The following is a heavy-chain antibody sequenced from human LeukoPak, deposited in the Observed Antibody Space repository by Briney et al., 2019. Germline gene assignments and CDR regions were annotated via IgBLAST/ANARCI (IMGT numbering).Heavy chain of an antibody. CDR3: ARVKGSAVLDP. CDR1: GGSISSYY. Sequence: SSETLSLTCTVSGGSISSYYWSWLRQPAGKGLEWLGRIYTSGSTNYNPSLKSRVTMSVDTSKNQFSLKLSSVTAADTAVYYCARVKGSAVLDPWGQGTLVTVSS. V-gene: IGHV4-4*07. J-gene: IGHJ5*02. CDR2: IYTSGST.